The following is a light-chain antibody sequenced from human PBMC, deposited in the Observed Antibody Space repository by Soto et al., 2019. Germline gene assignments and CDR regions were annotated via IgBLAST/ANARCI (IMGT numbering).Light chain of an antibody. J-gene: IGLJ1*01. CDR2: DVS. CDR3: SSFTTSSTLV. Sequence: LTQPASVSGSPGQPITISCTGTRSDVGSFDSVAWYQHNPGKAPKLMIYDVSNRPSGVSSRFSGSKSGNTASLSISGLQTEDEANYYCSSFTTSSTLVFGTGTKVTVL. CDR1: RSDVGSFDS. V-gene: IGLV2-14*01.